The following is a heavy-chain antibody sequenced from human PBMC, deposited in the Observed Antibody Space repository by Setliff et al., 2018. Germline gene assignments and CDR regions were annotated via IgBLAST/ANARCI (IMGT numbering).Heavy chain of an antibody. Sequence: TGGSLRLSCVASGFTFSNYGMHWVRQAPGKGLEWVALIWNDGSTKFYGDSVKGRFTISRDNSKNTLYLQMNSLRAEDTAVYYCAKNWATAHHYYYGMDVWGQGTTVTVSS. D-gene: IGHD2-21*02. V-gene: IGHV3-33*06. CDR2: IWNDGSTK. CDR1: GFTFSNYG. J-gene: IGHJ6*02. CDR3: AKNWATAHHYYYGMDV.